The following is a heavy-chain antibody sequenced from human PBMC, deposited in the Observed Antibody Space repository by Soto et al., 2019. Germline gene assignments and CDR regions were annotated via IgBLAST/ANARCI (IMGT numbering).Heavy chain of an antibody. D-gene: IGHD6-19*01. CDR3: AREIRSSVWYVSANYYYYMDV. CDR1: GYTFTGYY. V-gene: IGHV1-2*04. CDR2: INPNSGGT. J-gene: IGHJ6*03. Sequence: ASVKVSCKASGYTFTGYYMHWVRQAPGQGLEWMGWINPNSGGTNYAQKFQGWVTMTRDTSISTAYMELSRLRSDDTAVYYCAREIRSSVWYVSANYYYYMDVWGKGTTVTVAS.